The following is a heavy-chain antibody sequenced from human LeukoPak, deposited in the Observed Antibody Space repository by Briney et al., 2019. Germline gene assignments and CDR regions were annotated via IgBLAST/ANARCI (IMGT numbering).Heavy chain of an antibody. V-gene: IGHV4-34*01. CDR1: GDALSGYY. CDR2: INHSGIP. D-gene: IGHD3-10*01. Sequence: PSETLSLTCAVYGDALSGYYWSWIRQAPGKGLDWIGEINHSGIPRYNPSLKSRVTISLDTSRNQFSLNLTSVTAADTAVYYCARGDYYGSGSPLDYWGQGTLVTVSS. CDR3: ARGDYYGSGSPLDY. J-gene: IGHJ4*02.